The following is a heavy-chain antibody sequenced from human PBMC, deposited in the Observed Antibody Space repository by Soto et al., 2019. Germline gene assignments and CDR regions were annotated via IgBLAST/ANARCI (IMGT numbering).Heavy chain of an antibody. CDR3: TTDPKIAVADDS. V-gene: IGHV3-15*07. CDR1: GFTFSNAW. Sequence: EVQLVESGGGLVKPGGSLRLSCAASGFTFSNAWMNWVRQAPGKGLEWVGRIKSKTDGGTTDYAAPVKGRFTISRDDSKNTLYLQITSLKTVDTAVYYCTTDPKIAVADDSWGQGTLVTVSS. CDR2: IKSKTDGGTT. D-gene: IGHD6-19*01. J-gene: IGHJ4*02.